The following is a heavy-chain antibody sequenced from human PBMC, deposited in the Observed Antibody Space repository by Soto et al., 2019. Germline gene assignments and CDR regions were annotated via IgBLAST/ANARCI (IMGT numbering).Heavy chain of an antibody. D-gene: IGHD6-19*01. CDR2: IYPGDSDT. Sequence: AFLKISFQCSGYSFTSHWIGWVRQMPGKGLEWMGIIYPGDSDTRYSPSFQGQVTISADKSISTAYLQWSSLKASDTAMYYCARRVSGWYYFDYWGQGTLVTVSS. CDR3: ARRVSGWYYFDY. V-gene: IGHV5-51*01. CDR1: GYSFTSHW. J-gene: IGHJ4*02.